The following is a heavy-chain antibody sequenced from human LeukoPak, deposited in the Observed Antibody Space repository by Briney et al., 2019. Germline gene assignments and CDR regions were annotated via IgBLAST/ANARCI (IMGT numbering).Heavy chain of an antibody. CDR1: GFTFSSYA. V-gene: IGHV3-30*01. D-gene: IGHD2-2*01. CDR3: ASPLIVVVPAAIVDY. Sequence: GGSLRLSCAASGFTFSSYAMHWVRQAPGKGLEWVAVISYDGSNKYYADSVKGRFTISRDNSKNTLYLQMNSLRAEDTAVYCCASPLIVVVPAAIVDYWGQGTLVTVSS. CDR2: ISYDGSNK. J-gene: IGHJ4*02.